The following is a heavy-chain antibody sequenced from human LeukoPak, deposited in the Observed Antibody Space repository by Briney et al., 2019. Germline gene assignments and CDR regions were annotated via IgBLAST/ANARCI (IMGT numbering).Heavy chain of an antibody. Sequence: PGGSLSLSCAASGFTFDDYGMSWVRHAPGRGLEWVSGINWYGGSTGYADSVKGRFTISRDNAKNSLYLQMNSLRAEDTALYYCARLKLMVAPDYWGQGTLVTVSS. V-gene: IGHV3-20*04. CDR3: ARLKLMVAPDY. CDR1: GFTFDDYG. D-gene: IGHD2-8*01. J-gene: IGHJ4*02. CDR2: INWYGGST.